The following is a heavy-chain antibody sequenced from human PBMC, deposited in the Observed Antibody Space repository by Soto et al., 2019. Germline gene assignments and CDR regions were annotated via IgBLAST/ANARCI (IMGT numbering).Heavy chain of an antibody. CDR2: IYYSGST. CDR3: ARAGYCSGGSGYSEMDY. Sequence: QVQLQESGLGLVKPSETLSLTCTVSGGSISSYYWSWIRQPPGKGLEWIGYIYYSGSTNYNPSLKSRVTISGDTSKNQFSLKLSSVTAADTAVYYCARAGYCSGGSGYSEMDYWGQGTLVTVSS. D-gene: IGHD2-15*01. J-gene: IGHJ4*02. CDR1: GGSISSYY. V-gene: IGHV4-59*01.